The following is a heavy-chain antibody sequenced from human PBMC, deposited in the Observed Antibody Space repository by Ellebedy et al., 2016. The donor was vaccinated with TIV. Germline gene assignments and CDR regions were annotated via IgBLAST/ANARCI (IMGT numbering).Heavy chain of an antibody. CDR1: GFSFSGYA. Sequence: GESLKISCAASGFSFSGYAMSWVRQAPGKGLEWVSSISKSGSSTYYADSEKGRFTISRDNSKNTVNLQMNSLRAEDTAVYYCASAARGSGAYESFWGQGTLVTVSS. CDR2: ISKSGSST. CDR3: ASAARGSGAYESF. V-gene: IGHV3-23*01. D-gene: IGHD5-12*01. J-gene: IGHJ4*02.